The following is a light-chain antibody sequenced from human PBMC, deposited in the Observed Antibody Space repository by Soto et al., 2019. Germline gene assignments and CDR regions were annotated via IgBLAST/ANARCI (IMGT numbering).Light chain of an antibody. CDR2: EVN. CDR1: SSDVGGYNF. Sequence: QSALTQPASVSGSPGQAITLSCTGSSSDVGGYNFVSWYQQHPGKAPKLMIYEVNIRPSGVSNRFSGSKSGNTASLTISGLQAEDEADYYCTSYTSSSTVVFGGGTKVTVL. V-gene: IGLV2-14*01. CDR3: TSYTSSSTVV. J-gene: IGLJ2*01.